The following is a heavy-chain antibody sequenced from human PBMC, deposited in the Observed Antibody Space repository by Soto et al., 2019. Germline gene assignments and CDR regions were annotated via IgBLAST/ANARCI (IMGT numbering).Heavy chain of an antibody. V-gene: IGHV3-13*01. CDR1: GFPFSSYD. CDR3: ARASYYDSSGPQPFDY. J-gene: IGHJ4*02. Sequence: GGSLRLSCAASGFPFSSYDMHWVRQATGKGLEWVSAIGTAGDTYYPGSVKGRFTISRENAKNSLYLQMNSLRAEDTAVYYCARASYYDSSGPQPFDYWGQGTLVTVSS. D-gene: IGHD3-22*01. CDR2: IGTAGDT.